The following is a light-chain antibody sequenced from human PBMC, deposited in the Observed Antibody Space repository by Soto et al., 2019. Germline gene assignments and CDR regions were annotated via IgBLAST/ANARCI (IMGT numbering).Light chain of an antibody. Sequence: QSVLTQPASVSGSPGQSITISCTGTSSDVGGYNYVSWYQQHPGKAPKLMIYDVSNRPSGVSNRFSGSKSGNTASLTISGLPAEDEAEYYCSSYTSSSTVVFGGGTKLTVL. CDR3: SSYTSSSTVV. CDR2: DVS. CDR1: SSDVGGYNY. V-gene: IGLV2-14*01. J-gene: IGLJ2*01.